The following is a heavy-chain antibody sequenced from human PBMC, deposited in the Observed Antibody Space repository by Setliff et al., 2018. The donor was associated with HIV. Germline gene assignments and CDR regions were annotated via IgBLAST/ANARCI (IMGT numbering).Heavy chain of an antibody. CDR1: GFSISSRYY. J-gene: IGHJ4*02. Sequence: SETLSLTCDVSGFSISSRYYWGWIRQPPEKGLEWIGEINHSGSTNYNPSLKGRVNISVDTSKNQFSLKLTSVTAADTAVYYCARSNYDSSFDYWGQGTLVTVSS. CDR2: INHSGST. D-gene: IGHD3-22*01. V-gene: IGHV4-38-2*01. CDR3: ARSNYDSSFDY.